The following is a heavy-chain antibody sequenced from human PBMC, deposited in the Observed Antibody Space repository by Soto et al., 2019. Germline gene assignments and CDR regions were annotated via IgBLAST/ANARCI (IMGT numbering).Heavy chain of an antibody. CDR1: GFTFSNYA. V-gene: IGHV3-23*01. J-gene: IGHJ4*02. Sequence: EVQLLESGGGLVQPGGSLRLSCAASGFTFSNYAMSWVRQTPGKGLEWVSTISGGGGNTYYPDSVKGRFTISRDKSPDPVYLQMNRLRAEDTAIYYFAKERLGRGADYWGQGALVSVTS. D-gene: IGHD3-10*01. CDR2: ISGGGGNT. CDR3: AKERLGRGADY.